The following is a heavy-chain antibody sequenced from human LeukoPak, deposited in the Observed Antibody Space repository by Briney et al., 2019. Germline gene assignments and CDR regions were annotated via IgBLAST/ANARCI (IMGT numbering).Heavy chain of an antibody. J-gene: IGHJ4*03. CDR3: AKDTTQRRGYFDY. Sequence: PGTSLRLSCAASGFTFSSYGMHWVRQAPGKGLEWVAVIWHDGSNKYYADSVKGRFTISRDNSKNTVYLQMDSLRAEDTGLYYCAKDTTQRRGYFDYWGQGTLVTVSS. CDR1: GFTFSSYG. V-gene: IGHV3-33*06. CDR2: IWHDGSNK. D-gene: IGHD1-1*01.